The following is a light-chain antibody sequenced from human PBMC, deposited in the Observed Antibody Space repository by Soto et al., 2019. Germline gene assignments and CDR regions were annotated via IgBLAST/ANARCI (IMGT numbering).Light chain of an antibody. CDR1: QGIRNS. Sequence: DIQMTQSPSSLSASVGDRVTITCRASQGIRNSLAWYQQKPGKVPKLLISAAFTLQSGVPSRFSGSGSGTDFTLTISSLQPEDVATYYCQNYNSAPYTSGPGTKVDIK. J-gene: IGKJ3*01. V-gene: IGKV1-27*01. CDR2: AAF. CDR3: QNYNSAPYT.